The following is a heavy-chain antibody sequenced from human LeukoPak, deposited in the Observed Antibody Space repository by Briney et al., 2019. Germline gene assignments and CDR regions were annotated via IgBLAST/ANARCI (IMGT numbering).Heavy chain of an antibody. D-gene: IGHD5-12*01. CDR2: IWYDRSNK. J-gene: IGHJ4*02. CDR3: ARGHQRGYSDPPGY. V-gene: IGHV3-33*01. Sequence: PGRSLRLSCAASGFTFSSYGMHWVRQAPGKGLEWVAVIWYDRSNKYYADSVKGRFTISRDNSKNTLYLQMNSLRAEDTAVYYCARGHQRGYSDPPGYWGQGTLVTVSS. CDR1: GFTFSSYG.